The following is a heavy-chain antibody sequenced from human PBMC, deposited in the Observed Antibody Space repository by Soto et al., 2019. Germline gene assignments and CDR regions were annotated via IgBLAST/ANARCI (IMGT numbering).Heavy chain of an antibody. V-gene: IGHV3-23*01. Sequence: AGGSLRLSCAASGFTFSSYAMSWVRQAPGKGLEWVSAISGSGGSTYYADSVKGRFTISRDNSKNTLYLQMNSLRAEDTAVYYCAKVGQIPYQLLYRYYGMDVWGQGTTVTVSS. CDR2: ISGSGGST. J-gene: IGHJ6*02. CDR1: GFTFSSYA. D-gene: IGHD2-2*02. CDR3: AKVGQIPYQLLYRYYGMDV.